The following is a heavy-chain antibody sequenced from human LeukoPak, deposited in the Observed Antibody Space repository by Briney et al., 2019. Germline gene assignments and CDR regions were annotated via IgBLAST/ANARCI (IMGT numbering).Heavy chain of an antibody. CDR1: GDSISSSNCY. Sequence: SETLSLTCTVSGDSISSSNCYWGWIRQPPGKGLEWIGRIYYSGSTYYNPSLKSRVTISVDTSKNQFSLKLSSVTAADTAVYYCARDLSSYSSGLGSNWFDPWGQGTLVTVSS. CDR3: ARDLSSYSSGLGSNWFDP. CDR2: IYYSGST. J-gene: IGHJ5*02. V-gene: IGHV4-39*07. D-gene: IGHD3-22*01.